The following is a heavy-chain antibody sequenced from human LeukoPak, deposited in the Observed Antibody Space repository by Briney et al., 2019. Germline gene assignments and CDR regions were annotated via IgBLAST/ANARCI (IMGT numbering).Heavy chain of an antibody. CDR1: GHTFTGYY. CDR2: INPNSGGT. J-gene: IGHJ4*02. CDR3: ARDRTGSYYFDY. Sequence: ASVKVSCKASGHTFTGYYMHWVRQAPGQGLEWMGWINPNSGGTNYAQKFQGRVTMTRDTSISTAYMELSRLRSDDTAVYCRARDRTGSYYFDYWGQGTLVAVSS. D-gene: IGHD3/OR15-3a*01. V-gene: IGHV1-2*02.